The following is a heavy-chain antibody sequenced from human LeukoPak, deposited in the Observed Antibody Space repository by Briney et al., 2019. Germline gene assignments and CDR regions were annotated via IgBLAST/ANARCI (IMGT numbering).Heavy chain of an antibody. D-gene: IGHD3-22*01. J-gene: IGHJ4*02. V-gene: IGHV3-7*01. Sequence: GGSLRLSCAVSGFSFETYRMTWVRQAPGKGLEWVANIKHDETEKDYVDSVKGRFTISRDNAKKSIVLQMNGLRVEDTGVYYCARDRDTSGLNPERFDYWGQGTPVTGSS. CDR3: ARDRDTSGLNPERFDY. CDR2: IKHDETEK. CDR1: GFSFETYR.